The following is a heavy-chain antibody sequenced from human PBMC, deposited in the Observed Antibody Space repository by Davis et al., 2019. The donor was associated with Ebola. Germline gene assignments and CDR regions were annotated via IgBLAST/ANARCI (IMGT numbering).Heavy chain of an antibody. V-gene: IGHV4-59*08. CDR2: IYYSGST. J-gene: IGHJ4*02. D-gene: IGHD1-7*01. CDR1: GGSISSYY. CDR3: ARRWYSWNYRGTFDY. Sequence: PGGSLRLSCTVSGGSISSYYWSWIRQPPGKGLEWIGYIYYSGSTNYNPSLKSRVTISVDTSRNQFSLKLSSVTAADTAVYYCARRWYSWNYRGTFDYWGQGTLVTVSS.